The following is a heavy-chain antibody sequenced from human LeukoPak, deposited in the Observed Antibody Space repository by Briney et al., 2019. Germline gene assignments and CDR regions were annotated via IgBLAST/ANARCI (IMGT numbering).Heavy chain of an antibody. CDR1: GFTFSSYG. CDR2: IRYDGNDK. J-gene: IGHJ4*02. CDR3: ARLKGSELYFDY. Sequence: GGSLRLSCAASGFTFSSYGMHWVRQAPGKGLEWVALIRYDGNDKYYADSVKGRFTISRDNSKNTLYLQMNSLRAEDTAVYYCARLKGSELYFDYWGQGTLVTVSS. V-gene: IGHV3-30*02. D-gene: IGHD1-1*01.